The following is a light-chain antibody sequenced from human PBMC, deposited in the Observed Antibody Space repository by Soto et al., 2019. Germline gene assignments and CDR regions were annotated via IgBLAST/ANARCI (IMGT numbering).Light chain of an antibody. J-gene: IGKJ4*01. CDR1: RTVSTN. CDR3: QQFTNWPPT. CDR2: NAS. V-gene: IGKV3-15*01. Sequence: EVVMTQSPATLSVSPGERATLSCRASRTVSTNLGWFQQKPGQAPRLLIYNASTRATGIPAGFSGTGSGTEFTFPITSLQSPDSAVYYCQQFTNWPPTFGGGTRVAI.